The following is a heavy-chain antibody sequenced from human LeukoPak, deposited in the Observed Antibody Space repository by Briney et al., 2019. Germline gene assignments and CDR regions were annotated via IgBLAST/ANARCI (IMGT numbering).Heavy chain of an antibody. Sequence: NPSETLSLTCTVSGGSISSSSYYWGWIRQPPGKGLEWIGSIYYSGSTYYNPSLKSRVTISVDTSKNQFSLKLSSVTAADTAVYYCARDWVKGGIYYDSSGYYPIGDYWGQGTLVTVSS. CDR2: IYYSGST. D-gene: IGHD3-22*01. CDR1: GGSISSSSYY. J-gene: IGHJ4*02. CDR3: ARDWVKGGIYYDSSGYYPIGDY. V-gene: IGHV4-39*07.